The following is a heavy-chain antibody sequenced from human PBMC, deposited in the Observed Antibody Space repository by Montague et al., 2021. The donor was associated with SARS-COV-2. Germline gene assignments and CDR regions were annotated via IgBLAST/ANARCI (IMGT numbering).Heavy chain of an antibody. CDR2: MYSAGNT. CDR1: GLIIASNY. D-gene: IGHD5-24*01. V-gene: IGHV3-53*05. J-gene: IGHJ5*02. CDR3: VSRDDYTPS. Sequence: SLRLSCATPGLIIASNYISWVRQAPGKGLEWVSIMYSAGNTYYADSVKGRFSISRDNSKNTLYLQMNSLRPEDTAVYYCVSRDDYTPSWGQGTLVTVSS.